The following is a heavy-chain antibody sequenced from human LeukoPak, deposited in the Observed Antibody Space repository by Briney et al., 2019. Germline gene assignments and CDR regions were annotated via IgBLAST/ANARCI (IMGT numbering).Heavy chain of an antibody. V-gene: IGHV1-69*04. CDR2: IIPNLGVR. D-gene: IGHD3-10*01. J-gene: IGHJ4*02. Sequence: SVKVSCKASGGNFSSNAISWVRRAPGQGLEWMGRIIPNLGVRNYAQKFQDRVTIIADKSTSTVYMELSSLRSEDTAVYYCARRMYYYGSGTSYYFDYWGQGTLVTVPS. CDR1: GGNFSSNA. CDR3: ARRMYYYGSGTSYYFDY.